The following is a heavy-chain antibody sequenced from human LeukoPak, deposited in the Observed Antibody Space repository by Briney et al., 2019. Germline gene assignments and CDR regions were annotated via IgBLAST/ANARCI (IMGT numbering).Heavy chain of an antibody. CDR3: ARSSIIAAAGPYYFDY. D-gene: IGHD6-13*01. J-gene: IGHJ4*02. Sequence: SVKVSCKASGGTFSSYAISWVRQAPGQGLEWMGGIIPIFGTANYAQKFQGRVTITADNSTSTAYMELSSLRSEDTAVYYCARSSIIAAAGPYYFDYWGQGTLVTVSS. V-gene: IGHV1-69*06. CDR1: GGTFSSYA. CDR2: IIPIFGTA.